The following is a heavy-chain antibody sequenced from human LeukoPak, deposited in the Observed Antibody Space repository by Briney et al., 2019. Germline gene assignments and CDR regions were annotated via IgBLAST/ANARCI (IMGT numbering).Heavy chain of an antibody. CDR1: GFTFSSYS. V-gene: IGHV3-21*01. CDR3: ARVRYDSSGYYSLSDY. Sequence: GSLRLSCAASGFTFSSYSMNWVRQAPGKGLEWVSSISSSSSYIYYADSVKGRFTISRDNAKKSLYLQMNSLRAEDTAVYYCARVRYDSSGYYSLSDYWGQGTLVTVSS. D-gene: IGHD3-22*01. CDR2: ISSSSSYI. J-gene: IGHJ4*02.